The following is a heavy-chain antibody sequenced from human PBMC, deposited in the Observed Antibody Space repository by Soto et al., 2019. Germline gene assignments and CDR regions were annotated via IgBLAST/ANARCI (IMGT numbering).Heavy chain of an antibody. V-gene: IGHV3-30*18. CDR3: AKDRDYVDLYYYYGMDV. CDR2: ISYDGSNK. J-gene: IGHJ6*02. CDR1: GFTFSSYG. D-gene: IGHD4-17*01. Sequence: GGSLRLSCAASGFTFSSYGMHWVRQAPGKGLEWVAVISYDGSNKYYADSVKGRFTISRDNSKNTLYLQMNSLRAEDTAVYYCAKDRDYVDLYYYYGMDVWGQATTVTVSS.